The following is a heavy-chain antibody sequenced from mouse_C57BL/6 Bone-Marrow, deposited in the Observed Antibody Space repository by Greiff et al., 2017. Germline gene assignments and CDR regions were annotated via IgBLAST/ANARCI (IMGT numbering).Heavy chain of an antibody. Sequence: VQRVESGAELARPGASVKLSCKASGYTFTSYGISWVKQRTGQGLEWIGEIYPRSGNTYYNEKFKGKATLTADKSSSTAYMELRSLTSEDSAVYFCARRVITTVVETSYFDYWGQGTTLTVSS. CDR1: GYTFTSYG. J-gene: IGHJ2*01. CDR3: ARRVITTVVETSYFDY. D-gene: IGHD1-1*01. CDR2: IYPRSGNT. V-gene: IGHV1-81*01.